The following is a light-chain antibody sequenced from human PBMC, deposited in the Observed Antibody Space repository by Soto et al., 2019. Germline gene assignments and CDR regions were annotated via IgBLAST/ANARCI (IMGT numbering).Light chain of an antibody. CDR2: KAS. Sequence: DIQMTQSPSTLSASVGDRVTITCRASESISNWLAWYQQKPGKAPKFLIDKASSLESGVPSRFSGSGSGTEFTLTISSLQPDDFATYYCQQYNSYPYTFGQGTKLEIK. V-gene: IGKV1-5*03. CDR3: QQYNSYPYT. J-gene: IGKJ2*01. CDR1: ESISNW.